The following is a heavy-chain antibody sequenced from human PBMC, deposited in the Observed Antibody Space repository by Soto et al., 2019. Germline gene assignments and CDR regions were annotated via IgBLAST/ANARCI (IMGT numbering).Heavy chain of an antibody. D-gene: IGHD2-2*01. Sequence: LRLSCAASGFTFSGDWMHWVRQAAGKGLVWVSRINMDGSSTNYADSVKGRFTISRDNAKNTLYLQMNSLRVDDTAVYYCARGPRGLYHHDYWGQGALVTVSS. CDR2: INMDGSST. CDR1: GFTFSGDW. J-gene: IGHJ4*02. V-gene: IGHV3-74*01. CDR3: ARGPRGLYHHDY.